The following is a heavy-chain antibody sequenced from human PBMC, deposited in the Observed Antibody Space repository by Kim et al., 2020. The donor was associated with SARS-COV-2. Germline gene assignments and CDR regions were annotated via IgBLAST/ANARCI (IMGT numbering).Heavy chain of an antibody. Sequence: GGSLRLSCAASGFTFSSYAMSWVRQAPGKGLEWVSAISGSGGSTYYADSVKGRFTISRDNSKNTLYLQMNSLRAEDTAVYYCAKGGLIFGVVIQYGARAEYFQHWGQGTLVTVSS. J-gene: IGHJ1*01. CDR3: AKGGLIFGVVIQYGARAEYFQH. CDR2: ISGSGGST. CDR1: GFTFSSYA. D-gene: IGHD3-3*01. V-gene: IGHV3-23*01.